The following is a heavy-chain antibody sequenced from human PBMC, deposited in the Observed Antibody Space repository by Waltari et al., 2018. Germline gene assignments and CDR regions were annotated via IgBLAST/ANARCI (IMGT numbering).Heavy chain of an antibody. D-gene: IGHD2-15*01. Sequence: QVQLQESGPGLVKPSETLSLTCAVSGYSISSGYYWGWIRQPPGKGLVWIGRIYHSGSTSYNPSLKSRVTISVDTSKNQFSLKLSSVTAADTAVYYCATTKARDCSGGSCYSLAFDYWGQGTLVTVSS. CDR1: GYSISSGYY. J-gene: IGHJ4*02. V-gene: IGHV4-38-2*01. CDR2: IYHSGST. CDR3: ATTKARDCSGGSCYSLAFDY.